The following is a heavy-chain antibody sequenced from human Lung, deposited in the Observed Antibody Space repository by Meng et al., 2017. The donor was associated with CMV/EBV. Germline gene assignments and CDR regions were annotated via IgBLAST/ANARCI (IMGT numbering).Heavy chain of an antibody. V-gene: IGHV3-7*01. Sequence: GGSLRLXXAASGFTFRGYWMSWVRQAPGKGLKWVANIKQDGSEKYYVDSVKGRFTISRDNADNSLYLQMNNLRPEDTAVYYCARPLDGYSKSYFYYGMDVWGQGTXVTVSS. CDR1: GFTFRGYW. J-gene: IGHJ6*02. CDR3: ARPLDGYSKSYFYYGMDV. D-gene: IGHD5-24*01. CDR2: IKQDGSEK.